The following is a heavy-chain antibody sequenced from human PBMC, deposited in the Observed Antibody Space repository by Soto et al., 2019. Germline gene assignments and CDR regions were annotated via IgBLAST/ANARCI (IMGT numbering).Heavy chain of an antibody. V-gene: IGHV1-18*04. Sequence: QVQLVQSGAEVKKPGASVKVSCKASGYTFSSNGVSRVRQAPGQGLEWMGWISTFNGNAHYAQKFQGRVTMTTDTSTNTAYMELTSLSSDDTAVYYCPRLHGYSSGWFDYWGQGTLVTVSS. CDR1: GYTFSSNG. D-gene: IGHD6-19*01. J-gene: IGHJ5*01. CDR3: PRLHGYSSGWFDY. CDR2: ISTFNGNA.